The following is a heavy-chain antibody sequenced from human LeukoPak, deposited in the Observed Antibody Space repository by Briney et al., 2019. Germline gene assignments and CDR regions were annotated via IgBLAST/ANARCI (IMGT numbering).Heavy chain of an antibody. CDR3: ARGADDSSGFDPAEYFLH. D-gene: IGHD3-22*01. CDR2: INPSDGGT. CDR1: GYNFTIYY. Sequence: GASVKVSCKASGYNFTIYYMHWVRQAPGQGLEWMGIINPSDGGTYYAENFQGRVTMTKDTSTSTVYMELSSLRSEDTAFYYCARGADDSSGFDPAEYFLHWGQGTLVTVFS. V-gene: IGHV1-46*01. J-gene: IGHJ1*01.